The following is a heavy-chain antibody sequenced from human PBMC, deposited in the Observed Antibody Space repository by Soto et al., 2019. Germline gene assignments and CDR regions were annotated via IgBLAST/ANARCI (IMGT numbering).Heavy chain of an antibody. CDR3: VKDQYIDC. J-gene: IGHJ4*02. V-gene: IGHV3-64D*06. CDR2: SSTEGRTT. Sequence: PGGSLRLSCSVSGFTFSSYTMHWARQAPGKGLEYVSSSSTEGRTTYYADSVKGRFTISRDNSKNTVYLQMSSLRAEDTAVYYCVKDQYIDCWGQGTRGTVSS. CDR1: GFTFSSYT.